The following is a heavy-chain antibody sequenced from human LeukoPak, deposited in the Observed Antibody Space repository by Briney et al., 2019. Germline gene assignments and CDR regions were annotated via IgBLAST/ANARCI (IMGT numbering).Heavy chain of an antibody. CDR3: ARVPVSSGYYWELDY. CDR2: ISSSSSYI. D-gene: IGHD3-22*01. J-gene: IGHJ4*02. CDR1: GFTFSSYS. Sequence: PGGSLRLSCAASGFTFSSYSMNWVRQAPGKGLEWVSSISSSSSYIYYADSVKGRFTISRDNAKNSLYLQMNSLRAEDTAVYYCARVPVSSGYYWELDYWGQGTLVTVSS. V-gene: IGHV3-21*01.